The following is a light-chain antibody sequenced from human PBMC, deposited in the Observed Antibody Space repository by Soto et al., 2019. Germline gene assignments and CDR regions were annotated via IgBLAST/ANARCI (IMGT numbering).Light chain of an antibody. J-gene: IGLJ1*01. CDR2: EVT. V-gene: IGLV2-14*01. CDR1: SSDVGGHNY. CDR3: SSYTSSSTFYV. Sequence: QSALTQPASVSGSPGQSITISCTGTSSDVGGHNYVSWYQQHPGQAPKLLIHEVTLRPSGISVRFSASKSGTTAYLPISGLQAEDEAEDYCSSYTSSSTFYVFGTGTKVTVL.